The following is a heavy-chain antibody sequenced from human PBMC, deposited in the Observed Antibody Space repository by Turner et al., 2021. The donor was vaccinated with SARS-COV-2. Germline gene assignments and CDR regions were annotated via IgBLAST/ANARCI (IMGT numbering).Heavy chain of an antibody. Sequence: ADSVKGRFTISRDNAKNSLFLEMHSLRAEDTAIYYCVRDSSDYFLYRGIDYWGQGVLVTVSS. J-gene: IGHJ4*02. V-gene: IGHV3-11*06. D-gene: IGHD4-17*01. CDR3: VRDSSDYFLYRGIDY.